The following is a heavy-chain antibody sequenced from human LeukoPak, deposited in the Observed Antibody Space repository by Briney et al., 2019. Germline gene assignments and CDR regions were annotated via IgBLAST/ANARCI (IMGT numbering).Heavy chain of an antibody. CDR3: AKVVGYSSGWHDY. CDR2: ISWNSGSI. J-gene: IGHJ4*02. D-gene: IGHD6-19*01. CDR1: GFTFDDYA. V-gene: IGHV3-9*01. Sequence: SLRLSCAASGFTFDDYAMHWVRQAPGKGLEWVSGISWNSGSIGYADSVKGRFTISRDNAKNSLYLQMNSLRAEDTAVYYCAKVVGYSSGWHDYWGQGTLVTVSS.